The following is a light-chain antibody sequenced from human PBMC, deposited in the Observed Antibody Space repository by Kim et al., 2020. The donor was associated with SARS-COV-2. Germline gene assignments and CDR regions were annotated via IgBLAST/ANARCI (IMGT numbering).Light chain of an antibody. J-gene: IGLJ7*01. CDR3: AAWDDNLNGPV. CDR1: RSNIVGNS. V-gene: IGLV1-44*01. CDR2: SND. Sequence: GQKIVISCSGGRSNIVGNSVNWYQQNPGAAPRILVYSNDQRPSGVPDRFSGSKSGTSGSLAISGLQTEDEADYYCAAWDDNLNGPVFGGGTQLTVL.